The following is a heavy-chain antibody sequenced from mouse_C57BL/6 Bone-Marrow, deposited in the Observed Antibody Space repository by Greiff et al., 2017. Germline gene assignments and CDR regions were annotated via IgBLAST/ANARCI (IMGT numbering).Heavy chain of an antibody. J-gene: IGHJ4*01. V-gene: IGHV1-61*01. Sequence: QVQLQQPGAELVRPGSSVKLSCKASGYTFTSYWMDWVKQRPGQGLEWIGNIYPSDSETHYNQKFKDKATLTVDKSSSTAYMQLSSLTSEDSAVYCCATDFGWDYYGSRYYAMDYWGQGTSLTVSS. CDR3: ATDFGWDYYGSRYYAMDY. CDR2: IYPSDSET. CDR1: GYTFTSYW. D-gene: IGHD1-1*01.